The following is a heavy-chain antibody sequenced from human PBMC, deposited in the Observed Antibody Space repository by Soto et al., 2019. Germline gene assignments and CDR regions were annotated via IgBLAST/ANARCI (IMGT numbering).Heavy chain of an antibody. Sequence: SMRLWCAAAGGTISSYGVHCVRKAPGKGLEGVAVIWYDGSNKYNADSVKGRFTISRDNSKNTLYLQMNSLRAEDTAVYYCAREFWSGPFDYWGQGTLVTVSS. CDR1: GGTISSYG. J-gene: IGHJ4*02. D-gene: IGHD3-3*01. V-gene: IGHV3-33*01. CDR3: AREFWSGPFDY. CDR2: IWYDGSNK.